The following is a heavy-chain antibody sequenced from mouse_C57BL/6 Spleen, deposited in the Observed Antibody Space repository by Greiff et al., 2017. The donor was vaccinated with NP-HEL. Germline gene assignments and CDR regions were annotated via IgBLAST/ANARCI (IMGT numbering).Heavy chain of an antibody. J-gene: IGHJ4*01. Sequence: EVQLQQPGPELVKPGASVKMSCKASGYTFTDYNMHWVKQSHGKSLEWIGYINPNNGGTSYNQKFKGKATLTVNKSSSTAYMELRSLTSEDSAVYYCERDGKGAMDYWGQGTSVTVSS. CDR2: INPNNGGT. V-gene: IGHV1-22*01. CDR1: GYTFTDYN. CDR3: ERDGKGAMDY. D-gene: IGHD2-1*01.